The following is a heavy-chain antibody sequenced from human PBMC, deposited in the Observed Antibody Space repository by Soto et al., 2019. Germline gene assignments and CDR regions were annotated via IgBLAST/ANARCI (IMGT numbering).Heavy chain of an antibody. CDR3: ARSITILPLLYGMDV. CDR1: GYIIKNYW. CDR2: IFPDDSDT. Sequence: GESLKISCKASGYIIKNYWTGWVRQMPGQGLEWMGIIFPDDSDTRYSPSFQGHVTISVDKSISTAYVQWSSLKASDSAIYYCARSITILPLLYGMDVWGQGTTVTVSS. D-gene: IGHD3-3*01. V-gene: IGHV5-51*01. J-gene: IGHJ6*02.